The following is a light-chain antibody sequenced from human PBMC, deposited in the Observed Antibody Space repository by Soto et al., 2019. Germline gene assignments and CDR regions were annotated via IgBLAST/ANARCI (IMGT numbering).Light chain of an antibody. CDR1: QSVSSY. V-gene: IGKV3-11*01. Sequence: EIVLTQSPATLSLSPGERATLSCRASQSVSSYLAWLQQKPGQAPRLLIYDASNRATGIPARFSGSGSGTDFTLTISSLEPEDFAVYYCQQRSKWPLTFGGGNKVEIK. CDR2: DAS. CDR3: QQRSKWPLT. J-gene: IGKJ4*01.